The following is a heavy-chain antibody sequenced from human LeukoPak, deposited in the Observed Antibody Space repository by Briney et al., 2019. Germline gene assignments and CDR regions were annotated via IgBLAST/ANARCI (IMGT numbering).Heavy chain of an antibody. Sequence: GGSLRLSCAASGFTFSGSAMHWVRQASGKGLEWVGRIRSKGNSYATAYAASVNGSFTISRNDSKNTAYLPMNSQNTEKTAVYYCTRQARGYSQGANYVYPYMDFWGKGTTVTVSS. D-gene: IGHD5-12*01. CDR1: GFTFSGSA. V-gene: IGHV3-73*01. J-gene: IGHJ6*03. CDR2: IRSKGNSYAT. CDR3: TRQARGYSQGANYVYPYMDF.